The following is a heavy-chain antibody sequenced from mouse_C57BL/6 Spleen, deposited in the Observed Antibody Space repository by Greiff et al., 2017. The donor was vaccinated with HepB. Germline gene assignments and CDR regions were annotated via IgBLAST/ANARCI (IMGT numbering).Heavy chain of an antibody. D-gene: IGHD2-12*01. J-gene: IGHJ4*01. CDR2: IYPGDGDT. CDR1: GYAFSSSW. Sequence: VQLQQSGPELVKPGASVKISCKASGYAFSSSWMNWVKQRPGKGLEWIGRIYPGDGDTNYNGKFKGKATLTADKSSSTAYMQLSSLTSEDSAVYFCARSAYYSRGMDYWGQGTSVTVSS. CDR3: ARSAYYSRGMDY. V-gene: IGHV1-82*01.